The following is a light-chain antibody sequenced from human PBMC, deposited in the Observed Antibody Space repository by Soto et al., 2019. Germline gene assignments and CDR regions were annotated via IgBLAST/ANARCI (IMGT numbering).Light chain of an antibody. V-gene: IGLV2-23*01. Sequence: QSALTQPASVSGSPGQSITISCTGTSGDVGTYNLVSWYQHHPGKAPQLMIYESSKRPSGVSNRFSGSRSGNMASLTISGLQAEDEADYYCCSFAHRSTLVFGGGTKLTVL. CDR2: ESS. CDR3: CSFAHRSTLV. CDR1: SGDVGTYNL. J-gene: IGLJ3*02.